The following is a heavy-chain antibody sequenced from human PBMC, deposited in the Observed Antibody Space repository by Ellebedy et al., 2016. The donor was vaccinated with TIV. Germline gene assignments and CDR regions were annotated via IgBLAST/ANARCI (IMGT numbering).Heavy chain of an antibody. V-gene: IGHV3-23*01. CDR2: ISGSGDDT. J-gene: IGHJ5*02. D-gene: IGHD2-2*01. CDR1: RFTFSRNA. CDR3: AKEGCSSNSCYP. Sequence: GGSLRLSCAASRFTFSRNAMLWARQAPGKGLDWVSTISGSGDDTYYRDSVRGRFTISRDNSKNTLYLQMHTLRADDTAFYYCAKEGCSSNSCYPWGQGTLVTVSS.